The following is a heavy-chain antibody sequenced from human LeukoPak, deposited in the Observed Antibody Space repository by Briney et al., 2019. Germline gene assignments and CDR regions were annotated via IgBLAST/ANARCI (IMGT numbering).Heavy chain of an antibody. J-gene: IGHJ5*01. Sequence: GGSLRLSCAASGFTVSSNYMSWVRQAPGKGLEWVSVIYSGGSTYYADSVKGRFTISRDNTKNTLYLQMNSLRAEDTAVYYCAKDRHAPGRYCSSTSCFPFDSWGQGTLVTVSS. CDR3: AKDRHAPGRYCSSTSCFPFDS. CDR1: GFTVSSNY. D-gene: IGHD2-2*01. V-gene: IGHV3-53*01. CDR2: IYSGGST.